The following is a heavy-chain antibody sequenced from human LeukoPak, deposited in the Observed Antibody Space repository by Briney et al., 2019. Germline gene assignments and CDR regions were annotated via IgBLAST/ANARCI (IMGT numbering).Heavy chain of an antibody. CDR3: ARDSSGHYYVSYNWFDP. D-gene: IGHD3-22*01. J-gene: IGHJ5*02. Sequence: GGSLRLSCAASGFTFSTYWMHWVRQAPGKGLVWVSRINSDGSSTSYADSVKGRFTISRNNAKNTLYLQMNSLRAEDTAVYYCARDSSGHYYVSYNWFDPWGQGTLVTVSS. CDR2: INSDGSST. CDR1: GFTFSTYW. V-gene: IGHV3-74*01.